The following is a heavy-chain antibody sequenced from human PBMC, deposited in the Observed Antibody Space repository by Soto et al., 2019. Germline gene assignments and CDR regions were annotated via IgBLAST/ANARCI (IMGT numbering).Heavy chain of an antibody. D-gene: IGHD3-22*01. CDR3: ARGLYYYDSSGYYPFGY. CDR2: ISAYNGNT. CDR1: GYTFTSYG. J-gene: IGHJ4*02. V-gene: IGHV1-18*01. Sequence: VASVKVSCKASGYTFTSYGISWVRQAPGQGLEWMGWISAYNGNTNYAQKLQGRVTMTTDTSTSTAYMELRSLRSDDTAVYYCARGLYYYDSSGYYPFGYWGQGTLVTVSS.